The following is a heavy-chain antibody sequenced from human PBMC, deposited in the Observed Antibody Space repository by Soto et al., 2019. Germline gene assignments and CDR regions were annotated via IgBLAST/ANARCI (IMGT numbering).Heavy chain of an antibody. CDR3: AKGGRYCSSTSCFDYYGMDV. D-gene: IGHD2-2*01. V-gene: IGHV3-23*01. Sequence: EVQLLESGGGLVQPGGSLRLSCAASGFTFSSYAMGWVRQAPGKGLEWVSAISGSGGSTYYADSVKGRFTISRDNSKNTLYLQMNSLRAEDTAVYYCAKGGRYCSSTSCFDYYGMDVWGQGTTVTVSS. J-gene: IGHJ6*02. CDR1: GFTFSSYA. CDR2: ISGSGGST.